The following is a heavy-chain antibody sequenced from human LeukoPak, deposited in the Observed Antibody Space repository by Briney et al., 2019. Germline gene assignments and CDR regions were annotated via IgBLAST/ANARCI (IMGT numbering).Heavy chain of an antibody. Sequence: PSETLSLTRAVYGGSFSGYYWSWIRQPPGKGLEWIGEINHSGSTNYNPSLKSRVTISVDTSKNQFSLKLSSVTAADTAVYYCARGKEITMVRGVIRGFNWFDPWGQGTLVTVSS. CDR2: INHSGST. CDR3: ARGKEITMVRGVIRGFNWFDP. CDR1: GGSFSGYY. J-gene: IGHJ5*02. D-gene: IGHD3-10*01. V-gene: IGHV4-34*01.